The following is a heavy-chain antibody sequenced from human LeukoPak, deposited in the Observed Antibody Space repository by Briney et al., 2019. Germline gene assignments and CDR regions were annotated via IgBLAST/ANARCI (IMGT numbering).Heavy chain of an antibody. D-gene: IGHD4-17*01. CDR1: GFTFSSYS. J-gene: IGHJ3*02. V-gene: IGHV3-21*01. CDR2: ISSSSSYI. CDR3: ARDGVPWNIGDYDAFDI. Sequence: GGSLRLSCAASGFTFSSYSMNWVRQAPGKGLEWVSAISSSSSYIHYADSVKGRFTISRDNAKNSLYLQMNSLRADDTAVYYCARDGVPWNIGDYDAFDIWGQGTMVTVSS.